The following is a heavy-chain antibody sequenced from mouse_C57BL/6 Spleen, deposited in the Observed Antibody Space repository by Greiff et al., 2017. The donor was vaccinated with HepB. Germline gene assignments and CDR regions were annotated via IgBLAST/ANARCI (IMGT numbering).Heavy chain of an antibody. CDR2: ILPGSGST. D-gene: IGHD2-4*01. CDR3: ARCIFSNDYGRWFAY. Sequence: VQLQQSGAELMKPGASVKLSCKATGYTFTGYWIEWVKQRPGHGLEWIGEILPGSGSTNYNEKFKGKATFTADTSSNTAYMQLSSLTTDDSAIYYCARCIFSNDYGRWFAYWGQGTLVTVSA. J-gene: IGHJ3*01. V-gene: IGHV1-9*01. CDR1: GYTFTGYW.